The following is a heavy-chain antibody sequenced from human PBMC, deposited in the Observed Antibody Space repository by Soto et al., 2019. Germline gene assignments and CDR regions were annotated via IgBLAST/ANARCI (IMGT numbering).Heavy chain of an antibody. J-gene: IGHJ3*02. D-gene: IGHD4-17*01. V-gene: IGHV3-7*01. CDR1: GFTFSSYW. CDR2: IKQDGSEK. CDR3: ARGWGDYAFEAFDI. Sequence: PGGSLRLSCAASGFTFSSYWMSWVRQAPGKGLEWVANIKQDGSEKYYADSVKGRFTISRDNSKNTLYLQMNSLRAEDTAVYYCARGWGDYAFEAFDIWGQGTMVTVSS.